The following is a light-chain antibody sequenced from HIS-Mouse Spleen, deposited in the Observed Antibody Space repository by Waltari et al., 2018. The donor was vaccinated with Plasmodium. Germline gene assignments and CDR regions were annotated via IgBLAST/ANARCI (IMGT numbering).Light chain of an antibody. CDR3: QSYDSSLSAPYV. CDR1: SSNIGAGYD. V-gene: IGLV1-40*01. CDR2: GNS. Sequence: QSVLTQPPSVSGAPGQRVTISCTGSSSNIGAGYDLHWSQQLPGTAPKLLIYGNSNRPSGVPDRFSGSKSGTSASLAITGLQAEDEADYYCQSYDSSLSAPYVFGTGTKVTVL. J-gene: IGLJ1*01.